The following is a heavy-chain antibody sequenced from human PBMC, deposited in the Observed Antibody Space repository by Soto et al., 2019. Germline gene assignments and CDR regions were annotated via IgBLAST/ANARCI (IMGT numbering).Heavy chain of an antibody. J-gene: IGHJ6*03. V-gene: IGHV3-48*01. D-gene: IGHD3-16*01. CDR2: ISSSSSTI. CDR3: ARVGRWVWTLEYYYMDV. CDR1: GFTFSSYS. Sequence: GGSLRLSCAASGFTFSSYSMNWVRQAPGKGLEWVSYISSSSSTIYYADSVKGRFTISRDNAKNSLYLQMNSLRAEDTAVYYCARVGRWVWTLEYYYMDVWGKGTTVTVSS.